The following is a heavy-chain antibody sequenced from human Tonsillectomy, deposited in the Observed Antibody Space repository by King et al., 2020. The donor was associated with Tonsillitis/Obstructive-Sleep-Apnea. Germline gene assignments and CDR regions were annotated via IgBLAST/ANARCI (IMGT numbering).Heavy chain of an antibody. J-gene: IGHJ4*02. CDR1: GGSISSSSYY. D-gene: IGHD3-22*01. CDR3: ARRDAVVVITFDY. CDR2: IYYSGST. Sequence: LQLQESGPGLVKPSETLSFTCTVSGGSISSSSYYWGWIRQPPGKGLEWIGSIYYSGSTYYNPSLKSRVTISVDTSKNQFSLKLSSVTAADTAVYYCARRDAVVVITFDYWGQGTLVTVSS. V-gene: IGHV4-39*01.